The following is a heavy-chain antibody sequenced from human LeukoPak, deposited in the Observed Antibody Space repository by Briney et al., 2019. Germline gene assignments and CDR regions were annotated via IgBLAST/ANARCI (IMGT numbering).Heavy chain of an antibody. V-gene: IGHV3-21*01. CDR3: ARDYGPTDY. CDR2: ISGSSNYI. CDR1: GFTFSSHT. Sequence: GGSLRLSCAASGFTFSSHTMNWVRQAPVKGLEWVSSISGSSNYIYYADSVKGRFTISRDNAKDSLYLQMNSLRVEDTAVYYCARDYGPTDYWGQGTLVTVSP. D-gene: IGHD3-10*01. J-gene: IGHJ4*02.